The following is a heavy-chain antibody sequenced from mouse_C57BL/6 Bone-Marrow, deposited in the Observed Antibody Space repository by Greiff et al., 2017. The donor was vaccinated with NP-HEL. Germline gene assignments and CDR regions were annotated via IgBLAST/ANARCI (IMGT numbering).Heavy chain of an antibody. CDR1: GYTFTDYY. J-gene: IGHJ2*01. CDR2: INPNNGGT. V-gene: IGHV1-26*01. D-gene: IGHD2-4*01. Sequence: EVQLQQSGPELVKPGASVKISCKASGYTFTDYYMNWVKQSHGKSLEWIGDINPNNGGTSYNQKFKGKATLTVDKSSSTAYMELRSLTSEDSAVYYCAREDYDYWYYFDYWGQGTTLTGSS. CDR3: AREDYDYWYYFDY.